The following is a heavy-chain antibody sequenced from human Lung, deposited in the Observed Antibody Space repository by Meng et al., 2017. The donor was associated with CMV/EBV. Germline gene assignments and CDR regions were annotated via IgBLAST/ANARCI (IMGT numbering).Heavy chain of an antibody. V-gene: IGHV1-2*02. CDR2: ISPKRGDT. J-gene: IGHJ5*02. CDR3: AKPFGSGRLWLTFHP. D-gene: IGHD3-10*01. Sequence: ASXXVSXKASGDTFSAIYIHWVRQAPGQGLEWMGWISPKRGDTNYAQKFQGRVTMTRDTSINTVYMELNSLTSDDTAVYFCAKPFGSGRLWLTFHPWGQGNXVTVSS. CDR1: GDTFSAIY.